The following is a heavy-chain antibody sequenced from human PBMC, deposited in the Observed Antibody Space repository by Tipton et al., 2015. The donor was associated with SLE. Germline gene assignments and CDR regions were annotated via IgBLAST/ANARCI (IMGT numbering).Heavy chain of an antibody. Sequence: SLRLSCVASGFSLSGYSVHWVRQGPGKGLEWVSAINWNGISASYADSVKGRFTISRDERSLYLQMNSLRAEDTGFYYCARDLSVTVAGLPAYWGRGVLVTVSS. CDR1: GFSLSGYS. D-gene: IGHD6-19*01. CDR3: ARDLSVTVAGLPAY. V-gene: IGHV3-20*04. CDR2: INWNGISA. J-gene: IGHJ1*01.